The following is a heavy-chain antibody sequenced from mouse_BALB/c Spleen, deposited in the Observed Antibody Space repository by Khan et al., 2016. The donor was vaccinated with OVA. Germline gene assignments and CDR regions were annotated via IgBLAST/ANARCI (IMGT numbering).Heavy chain of an antibody. Sequence: QVRLQQSGAELARPGASVKMSCKASGYTFTTYTIHWVKKRPGQGLEWIGYIIPSNDYTNYNQKFKDRATLTADKSSSTAYMQLSSLTSEDSAVYYCVREGAYYRSDGWFAYWGQGTLVTVSA. V-gene: IGHV1-4*01. CDR1: GYTFTTYT. J-gene: IGHJ3*01. CDR2: IIPSNDYT. D-gene: IGHD2-14*01. CDR3: VREGAYYRSDGWFAY.